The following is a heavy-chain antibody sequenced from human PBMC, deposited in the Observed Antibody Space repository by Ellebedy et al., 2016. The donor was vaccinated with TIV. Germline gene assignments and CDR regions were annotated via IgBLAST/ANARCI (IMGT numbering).Heavy chain of an antibody. Sequence: ASVKVSCXASGYIFISYVIHWVRQPPGQRLEWMGWSNSRNGGTKYSQKFQGRVTLTSDTPASTAYMELSSLRPEDTAVFYCVVVIAGIFSPWGQGTPVTVSS. J-gene: IGHJ5*02. D-gene: IGHD2-21*01. CDR2: SNSRNGGT. CDR3: VVVIAGIFSP. V-gene: IGHV1-3*01. CDR1: GYIFISYV.